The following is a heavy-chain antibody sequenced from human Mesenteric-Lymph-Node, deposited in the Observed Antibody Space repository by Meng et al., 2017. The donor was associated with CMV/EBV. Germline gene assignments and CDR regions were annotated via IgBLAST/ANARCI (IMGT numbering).Heavy chain of an antibody. V-gene: IGHV1-3*01. J-gene: IGHJ4*02. Sequence: ASVRVSCCSSGYIVFGYDIHWGRRAPGQRREWMRWNDAGNGDTNYSQHFQDRVTITRDTSAGTVYLRLSGLTSEDTAVYYCAVYFDYWGQGTLVTVSS. CDR2: NDAGNGDT. CDR1: GYIVFGYD. CDR3: AVYFDY.